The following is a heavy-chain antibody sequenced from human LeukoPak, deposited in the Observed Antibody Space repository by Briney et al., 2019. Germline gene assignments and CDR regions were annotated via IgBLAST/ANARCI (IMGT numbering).Heavy chain of an antibody. Sequence: PSETLSLTCSVSGGSISSGYWSWLRQPPGKGLEWLGSIYYSGSTYYNPSLKSRVTISVETSKNQFSLKLSSVTAADTAVYYCASTYSYGSYYFDYWGQGTLVTVSS. CDR2: IYYSGST. J-gene: IGHJ4*02. D-gene: IGHD5-18*01. CDR3: ASTYSYGSYYFDY. V-gene: IGHV4-59*05. CDR1: GGSISSGY.